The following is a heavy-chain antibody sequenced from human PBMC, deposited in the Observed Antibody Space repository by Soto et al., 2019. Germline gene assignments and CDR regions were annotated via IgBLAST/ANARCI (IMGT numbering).Heavy chain of an antibody. CDR2: IYHSGST. Sequence: TLSLTCAVSGCSISSGGYSWSWIRQPPGKGLEWIGYIYHSGSTYYNPSLKSRVTISVDRSKNQFSLKLSSVTAADTAVYYCARVYAYYFDYWGQGTLVTVSS. V-gene: IGHV4-30-2*01. CDR3: ARVYAYYFDY. CDR1: GCSISSGGYS. J-gene: IGHJ4*02. D-gene: IGHD2-8*01.